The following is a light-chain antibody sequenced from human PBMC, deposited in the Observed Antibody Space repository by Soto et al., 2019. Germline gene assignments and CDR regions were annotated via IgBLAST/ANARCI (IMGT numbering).Light chain of an antibody. Sequence: QPVLTQPRSASASLGASATLTCTLNSXYSNYKVDWYQQRPGKGPRFVMRVGTGGIVGSKGDGIPDRFSVLGSGLNRYLTIKNIQEEDESDYHCGADHGSGSNFVYVFGGGTKVTVL. CDR1: SXYSNYK. V-gene: IGLV9-49*01. CDR3: GADHGSGSNFVYV. J-gene: IGLJ2*01. CDR2: VGTGGIVG.